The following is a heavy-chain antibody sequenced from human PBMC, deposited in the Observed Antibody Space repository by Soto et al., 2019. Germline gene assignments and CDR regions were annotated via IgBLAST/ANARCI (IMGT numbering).Heavy chain of an antibody. D-gene: IGHD5-12*01. CDR3: ERHVSVSGYEYYFDQ. Sequence: QLQLQESGPGLVKPSETLSLTCTVSGGSISSSSYYWGWIRQPPGKGLEWFGSIDYSGSTYYNRSLESRVAMSVDTSKNQFSLRLTSVTAADNAVYYCERHVSVSGYEYYFDQWGQGTLVTVSS. CDR1: GGSISSSSYY. CDR2: IDYSGST. V-gene: IGHV4-39*01. J-gene: IGHJ4*02.